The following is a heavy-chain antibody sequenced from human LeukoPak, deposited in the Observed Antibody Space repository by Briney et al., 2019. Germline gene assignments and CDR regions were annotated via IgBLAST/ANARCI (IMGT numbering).Heavy chain of an antibody. J-gene: IGHJ5*02. D-gene: IGHD6-13*01. CDR2: INHSGST. CDR3: ARVGQQLVNWFDP. V-gene: IGHV4-34*01. CDR1: GGSFSGYY. Sequence: SETLSLTCAVYGGSFSGYYWSWIRQPPGKGLEWIGEINHSGSTNYNPSLKSRVTISVDTSKNQFSLKLSSVTAADTAVYYCARVGQQLVNWFDPWGQGTLATVSS.